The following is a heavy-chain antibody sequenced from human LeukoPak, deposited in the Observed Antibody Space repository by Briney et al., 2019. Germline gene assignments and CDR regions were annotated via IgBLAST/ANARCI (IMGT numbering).Heavy chain of an antibody. CDR2: ISGSGGST. D-gene: IGHD3-3*02. Sequence: PGGSLRLSCAASGFTFSSYGMSWVRQAPGKGLEWVSAISGSGGSTYYADSVKGRFTISRDNSKNTLYLQMNSLRAEDTAVYYCAKSFDYYYYYMDVWGKGTTVTISS. V-gene: IGHV3-23*01. J-gene: IGHJ6*03. CDR1: GFTFSSYG. CDR3: AKSFDYYYYYMDV.